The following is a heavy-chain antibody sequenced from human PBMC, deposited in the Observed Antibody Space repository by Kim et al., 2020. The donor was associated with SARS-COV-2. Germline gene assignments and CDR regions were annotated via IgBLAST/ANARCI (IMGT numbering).Heavy chain of an antibody. CDR1: GGSISSYY. V-gene: IGHV4-59*13. J-gene: IGHJ6*02. CDR2: IYYSGST. CDR3: ARVGGYEHYYYYYGMDV. D-gene: IGHD5-12*01. Sequence: SETLSLTCTVSGGSISSYYWSWIRQPPGKGLEWIGYIYYSGSTNYNPSLKSRVTISVDTSKNQFSLKLSSVTAADTAVYYCARVGGYEHYYYYYGMDVWGQGTTVTVSS.